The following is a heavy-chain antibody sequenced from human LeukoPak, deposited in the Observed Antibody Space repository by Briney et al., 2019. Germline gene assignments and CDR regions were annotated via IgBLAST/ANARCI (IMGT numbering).Heavy chain of an antibody. Sequence: GGSLRLSCAASGFTFSSYEMNWVRQAPGEGLEWVSYISSSGSTIYYADSVKGRFTISRDNAKDSLYLQMNSLRAEDTAVYYCAELGITMIGGVWGKGTTVTISS. J-gene: IGHJ6*04. CDR1: GFTFSSYE. V-gene: IGHV3-48*03. CDR2: ISSSGSTI. CDR3: AELGITMIGGV. D-gene: IGHD3-10*02.